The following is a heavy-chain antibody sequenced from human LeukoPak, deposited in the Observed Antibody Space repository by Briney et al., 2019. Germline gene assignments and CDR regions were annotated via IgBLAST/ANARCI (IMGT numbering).Heavy chain of an antibody. V-gene: IGHV1-69*05. D-gene: IGHD6-25*01. J-gene: IGHJ6*03. CDR3: ARSGPSSGVVYYYYYMDV. Sequence: GASVKVSCKASGGTFSSYAISWVRQAPGQGLEWMGGIIPIFGTANYAQKLQGRVTITTDESTSTAYMELSSLRSEDTAVYYCARSGPSSGVVYYYYYMDVWGKGTTVTVSS. CDR2: IIPIFGTA. CDR1: GGTFSSYA.